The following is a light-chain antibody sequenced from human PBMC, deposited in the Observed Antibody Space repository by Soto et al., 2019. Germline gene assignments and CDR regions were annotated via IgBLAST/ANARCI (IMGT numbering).Light chain of an antibody. Sequence: QSALTQPASVSGSPGQSITISCTGTSSDVSGYNYVSWYQQHPGKAPKLMIYEVSNRPSGVSNRFSGSKSGNTASLTISGLQAEDEADYYCSSYTRSSTQVFGTGTKVTVL. CDR2: EVS. CDR1: SSDVSGYNY. J-gene: IGLJ1*01. V-gene: IGLV2-14*01. CDR3: SSYTRSSTQV.